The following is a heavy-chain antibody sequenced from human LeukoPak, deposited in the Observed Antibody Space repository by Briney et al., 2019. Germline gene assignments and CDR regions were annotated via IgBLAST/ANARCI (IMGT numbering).Heavy chain of an antibody. J-gene: IGHJ4*02. CDR3: ARDLRGSGSGFDY. CDR2: VYYSGST. D-gene: IGHD3-10*01. Sequence: PSETLSLTCTVSGGSISSYYWSWIRQPPGKGLEWIGYVYYSGSTNYNPSLKSRVTISVDTSKNQFSLKLSSVTAADTAVYYCARDLRGSGSGFDYWGQGTLVTVSS. V-gene: IGHV4-59*12. CDR1: GGSISSYY.